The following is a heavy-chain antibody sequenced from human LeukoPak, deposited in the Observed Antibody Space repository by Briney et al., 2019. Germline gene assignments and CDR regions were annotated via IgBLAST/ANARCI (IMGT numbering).Heavy chain of an antibody. CDR1: GFPFNNYW. CDR2: INVDGSDT. J-gene: IGHJ4*02. V-gene: IGHV3-74*01. Sequence: GGSLRLSCAASGFPFNNYWIHWVRQVPGKGLVWVSRINVDGSDTAYADAVKGRFTISRDNAKNRVFLQMNSLRAEDTAIYYCARTGSGASTTNYWGQGTLVTVS. D-gene: IGHD2-15*01. CDR3: ARTGSGASTTNY.